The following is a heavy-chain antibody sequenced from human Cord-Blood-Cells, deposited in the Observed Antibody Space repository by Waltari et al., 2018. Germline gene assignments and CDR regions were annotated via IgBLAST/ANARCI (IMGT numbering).Heavy chain of an antibody. CDR3: ARGVPYYYGSGSYLYYFDY. Sequence: QVQLQQWGAGLLKPSETLSLTCAVYGGSFSGYYWSWTRQPPGKGLEWIGEINHSGSTNYNPSLKSRVTISVDTSKNQFSLKLSSVTAADTAVYYCARGVPYYYGSGSYLYYFDYWGQGTLVTVSS. J-gene: IGHJ4*02. CDR2: INHSGST. V-gene: IGHV4-34*01. D-gene: IGHD3-10*01. CDR1: GGSFSGYY.